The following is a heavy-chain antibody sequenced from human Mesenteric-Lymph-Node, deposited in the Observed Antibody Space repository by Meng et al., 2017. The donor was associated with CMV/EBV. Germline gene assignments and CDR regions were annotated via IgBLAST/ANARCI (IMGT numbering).Heavy chain of an antibody. CDR3: SSRWTGYYVY. CDR1: GGSISSSNW. Sequence: SLTCAVSGGSISSSNWWSWVRQPPGKGLEWIGEVFHSGSTNYNPSLKSRVTISVDRSKNHFSLQLTSVTAADTVIYYCSSRWTGYYVYWGQGTLSPSPQ. CDR2: VFHSGST. J-gene: IGHJ4*02. D-gene: IGHD3/OR15-3a*01. V-gene: IGHV4-4*02.